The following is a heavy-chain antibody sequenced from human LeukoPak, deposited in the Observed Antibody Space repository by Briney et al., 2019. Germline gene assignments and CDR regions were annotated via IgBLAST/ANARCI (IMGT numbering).Heavy chain of an antibody. J-gene: IGHJ4*02. CDR3: AKGSGIAARPIPLDY. V-gene: IGHV3-23*01. Sequence: GGSLRLSCAASGFTFSIYAMICVRQARGKGVEWVSAISGSGGSTYYADSVKGRFTISRDNSKTTLYLQMNSLRAEDTAVYYCAKGSGIAARPIPLDYWGQGTLVTVSS. D-gene: IGHD6-6*01. CDR1: GFTFSIYA. CDR2: ISGSGGST.